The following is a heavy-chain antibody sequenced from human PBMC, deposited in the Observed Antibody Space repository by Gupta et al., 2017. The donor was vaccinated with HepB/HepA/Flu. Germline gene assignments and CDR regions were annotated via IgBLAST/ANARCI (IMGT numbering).Heavy chain of an antibody. CDR1: GFTFRDHF. Sequence: QVQLVESGGGLVKPGGSLRLSCAASGFTFRDHFMSWIRHSPGKGLEWVSYISGLGSTVYYADSVKGRFTISRDNANNSLYLQMNSLTAEDTALYYCARDGDVTGDGYYFDYWGQGALVTVSS. D-gene: IGHD1-20*01. V-gene: IGHV3-11*04. CDR3: ARDGDVTGDGYYFDY. CDR2: ISGLGSTV. J-gene: IGHJ4*02.